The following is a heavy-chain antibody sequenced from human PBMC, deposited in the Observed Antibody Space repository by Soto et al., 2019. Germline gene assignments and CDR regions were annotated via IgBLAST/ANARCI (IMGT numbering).Heavy chain of an antibody. CDR3: ARQRTTVVTQAYFDH. V-gene: IGHV4-39*01. CDR2: IHYSGRT. CDR1: GESISSSSYY. J-gene: IGHJ4*02. D-gene: IGHD2-21*02. Sequence: SETLSLTCIVSGESISSSSYYWGWIRQPPGKGLEWIGSIHYSGRTYYNPSFKSRVTISIDTSKNQFSLKLSSVTATDTAVYYCARQRTTVVTQAYFDHWGQGALVTVSS.